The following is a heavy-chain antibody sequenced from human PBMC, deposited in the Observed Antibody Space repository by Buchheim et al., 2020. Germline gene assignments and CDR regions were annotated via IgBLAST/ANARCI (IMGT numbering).Heavy chain of an antibody. CDR2: ISYDGSNK. J-gene: IGHJ4*02. CDR3: AKDRAYYYDSSGYPKD. Sequence: QVQLVESGGGVVQPGRSLRLSCAASGFTFSSYGMHWVRQAPGKGLEWVAVISYDGSNKYYADSVKGRFTISSDNSKNTLYLQMNSLRAEDTAVYYCAKDRAYYYDSSGYPKDWGQGTL. CDR1: GFTFSSYG. V-gene: IGHV3-30*18. D-gene: IGHD3-22*01.